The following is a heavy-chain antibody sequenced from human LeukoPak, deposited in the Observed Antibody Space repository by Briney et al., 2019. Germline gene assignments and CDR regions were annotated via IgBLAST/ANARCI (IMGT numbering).Heavy chain of an antibody. Sequence: GYLRLSCAASGLTFSKYWMLWVRQAPGKGLESVSRINTDGTVTTYADSVKGRFTVSRDNADNTMFLQMNSVRDEDTAVYYCATKQWLAPPPDSWGQGTPVTVSS. CDR3: ATKQWLAPPPDS. J-gene: IGHJ4*02. CDR2: INTDGTVT. CDR1: GLTFSKYW. D-gene: IGHD6-19*01. V-gene: IGHV3-74*01.